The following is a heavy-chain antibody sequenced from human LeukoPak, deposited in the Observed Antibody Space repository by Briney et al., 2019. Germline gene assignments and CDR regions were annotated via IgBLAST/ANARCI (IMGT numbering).Heavy chain of an antibody. V-gene: IGHV1-69*05. J-gene: IGHJ4*02. D-gene: IGHD2-2*01. CDR2: IIPIFGTA. Sequence: ASVKVSCKASGGTFSSYAISWVRQAPGQGLEWMGGIIPIFGTANYAQKFQGRVTITTDEPTSTAYMELSRVRSEDTAVYYCARGPIVVVPAAKYYFDYWGQGTLVTVSS. CDR3: ARGPIVVVPAAKYYFDY. CDR1: GGTFSSYA.